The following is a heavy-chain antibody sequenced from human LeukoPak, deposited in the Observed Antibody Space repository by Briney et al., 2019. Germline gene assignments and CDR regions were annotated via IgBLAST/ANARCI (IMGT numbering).Heavy chain of an antibody. Sequence: GGSLRLSCAASGFTFSSYGMHWVRQAPGKGLEWVAVISYDGSNKYYADSVKGRFTISRDNSKNTLYLQMNSLRAEDTAVYYCARVFSGDYLLDYWGQGTLVTVSS. CDR2: ISYDGSNK. CDR1: GFTFSSYG. D-gene: IGHD4-17*01. V-gene: IGHV3-30*03. J-gene: IGHJ4*02. CDR3: ARVFSGDYLLDY.